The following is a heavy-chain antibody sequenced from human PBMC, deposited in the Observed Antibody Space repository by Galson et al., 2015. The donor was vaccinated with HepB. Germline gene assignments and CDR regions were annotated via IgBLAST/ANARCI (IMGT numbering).Heavy chain of an antibody. V-gene: IGHV4-59*01. CDR2: IYYSGSP. J-gene: IGHJ4*02. CDR1: GDSISNYY. D-gene: IGHD6-19*01. CDR3: AREAGGGWCLDY. Sequence: QVQLQESGPGLVKPSETLSLTCTVSGDSISNYYWSWIRQSPGKGLEWIGDIYYSGSPNYNPSLKSRVTMSVDTPKNQFSLKLTSATAADTAIYYCAREAGGGWCLDYWGQGTLVTVSS.